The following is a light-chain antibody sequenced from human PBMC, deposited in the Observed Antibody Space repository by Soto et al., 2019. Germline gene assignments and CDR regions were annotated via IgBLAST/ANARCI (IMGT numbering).Light chain of an antibody. CDR2: DAS. Sequence: EIVLTQSPATLSLSPGERATLSCRASQSVSSYLGWYQQKPGQAPRLLIYDASNRAAGIPARFSGSGSGTDFTLTSRSLETEDSAVYYCQQRTDGFTFGPGTRVHIK. J-gene: IGKJ3*01. CDR3: QQRTDGFT. V-gene: IGKV3-11*01. CDR1: QSVSSY.